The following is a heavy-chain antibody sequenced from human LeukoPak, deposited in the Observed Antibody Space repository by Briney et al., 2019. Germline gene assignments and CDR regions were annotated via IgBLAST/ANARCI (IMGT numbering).Heavy chain of an antibody. CDR3: AKDMTIAVAGTFDY. J-gene: IGHJ4*02. CDR2: ISWNSGSI. Sequence: GGSLRLSCAASGFTLDDYAMHWVRQAPGKGLEWVSGISWNSGSIGYADSVKGRFTISRDNAKNSLYLQMNSLRAEDTALYYCAKDMTIAVAGTFDYWGQGTLVTVSS. V-gene: IGHV3-9*01. D-gene: IGHD6-19*01. CDR1: GFTLDDYA.